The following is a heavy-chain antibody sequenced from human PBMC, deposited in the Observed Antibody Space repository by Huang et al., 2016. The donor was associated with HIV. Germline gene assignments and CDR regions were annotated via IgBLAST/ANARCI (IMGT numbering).Heavy chain of an antibody. D-gene: IGHD2-15*01. CDR3: ARGSRWRGFDS. Sequence: QGQLVQSGSEVKQPGASVKVSCKASGYTFTTFDINWVRQATGQGLEWMGWVDPDTGDTDVAQTFQGRVTITRDTSISTAYLELSGLRSGDTAVYYCARGSRWRGFDSWGQGTLVTVSS. J-gene: IGHJ4*02. V-gene: IGHV1-8*03. CDR2: VDPDTGDT. CDR1: GYTFTTFD.